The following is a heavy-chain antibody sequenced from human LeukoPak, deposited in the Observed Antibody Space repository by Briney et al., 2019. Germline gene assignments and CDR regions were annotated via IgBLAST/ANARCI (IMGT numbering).Heavy chain of an antibody. CDR1: GFTFSDYY. V-gene: IGHV3-11*01. J-gene: IGHJ4*02. CDR3: AKEAAAGIVDY. D-gene: IGHD6-13*01. CDR2: ISSSGSTI. Sequence: GGSLRLSCAASGFTFSDYYMSWIRQAPGKGLEWVSYISSSGSTIYYADSVKGRFTISRDNAKNSLYLQMNSLRAEDTAVYYCAKEAAAGIVDYWGQGTLVTVSS.